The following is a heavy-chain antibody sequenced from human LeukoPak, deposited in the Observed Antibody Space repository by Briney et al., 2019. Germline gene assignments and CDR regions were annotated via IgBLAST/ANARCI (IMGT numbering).Heavy chain of an antibody. CDR3: GRHHRGGYTDP. D-gene: IGHD2-15*01. V-gene: IGHV4-39*01. CDR1: GGSFSINNYY. Sequence: PSETLSLTCTVSGGSFSINNYYWTWIRQPPGKGLEWIGSIYYDGSTYYYPSLKSRVTISADTSKKQFSLKLSSVTAADTAVYFCGRHHRGGYTDPWGQGILVTVSS. CDR2: IYYDGST. J-gene: IGHJ5*02.